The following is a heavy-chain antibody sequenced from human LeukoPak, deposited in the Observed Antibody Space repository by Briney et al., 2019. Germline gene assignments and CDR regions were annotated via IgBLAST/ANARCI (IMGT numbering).Heavy chain of an antibody. CDR1: GFTFDDYA. CDR3: ARELPTGTDYFDY. D-gene: IGHD3-10*01. V-gene: IGHV3-9*01. J-gene: IGHJ4*02. CDR2: ISWNSGSI. Sequence: PGRSLRLSCAASGFTFDDYAMHWVRQAPGKGLEWVSGISWNSGSIGYADSVKGRFTISRDNAKNSQYLQMNSLRAEDTAVYYCARELPTGTDYFDYWGQGTLVTVSS.